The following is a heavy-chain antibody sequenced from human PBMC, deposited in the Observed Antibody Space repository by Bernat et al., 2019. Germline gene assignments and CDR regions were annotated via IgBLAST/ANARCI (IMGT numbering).Heavy chain of an antibody. CDR2: ISYDGSNK. V-gene: IGHV3-30*18. CDR3: AKGGEYFDY. CDR1: GFTFSSYG. Sequence: QVQLVESGGGVVQPGRSLRLSCAASGFTFSSYGMHWVRQAPGKGLEWVAVISYDGSNKYYADSVKGRFTISRENSKNTLYLQMNSLRAEDTAVYYCAKGGEYFDYWGQGTLVTVSS. J-gene: IGHJ4*02. D-gene: IGHD2/OR15-2a*01.